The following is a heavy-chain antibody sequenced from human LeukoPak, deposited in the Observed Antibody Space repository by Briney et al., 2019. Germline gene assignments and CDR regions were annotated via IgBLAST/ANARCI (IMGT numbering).Heavy chain of an antibody. D-gene: IGHD3-9*01. CDR3: ARGRYFDWSPYYYYYGMDV. CDR2: IIPIFGTA. V-gene: IGHV1-69*13. CDR1: GGTFSSYA. J-gene: IGHJ6*04. Sequence: ASVKVSCKASGGTFSSYAISWVRQAPGQGLEWMGGIIPIFGTANYAQKFQGRVTITADESTSTAYMGLSSLRSEDTAVYYCARGRYFDWSPYYYYYGMDVWGKGTTVTVSS.